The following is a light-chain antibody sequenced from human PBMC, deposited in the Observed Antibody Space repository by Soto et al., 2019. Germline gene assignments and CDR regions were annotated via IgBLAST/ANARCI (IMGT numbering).Light chain of an antibody. J-gene: IGLJ2*01. CDR1: SGHSNYA. V-gene: IGLV4-69*01. CDR3: PTWGSGIVV. CDR2: RNSDGSH. Sequence: QLVLTQSPSASASLGASVKLTCTLSSGHSNYAIAWHQQQSEMGPRYLMKRNSDGSHSKGDGIPDRFSGSSSGAERYLTISSLPSEDEADYYCPTWGSGIVVFGGGTKLTVL.